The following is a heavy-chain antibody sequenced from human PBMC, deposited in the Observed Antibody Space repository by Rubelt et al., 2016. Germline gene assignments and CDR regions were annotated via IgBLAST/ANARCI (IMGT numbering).Heavy chain of an antibody. J-gene: IGHJ4*02. D-gene: IGHD6-6*01. Sequence: APGKGLEWVAVIWYDGSNKYYADSVKGRFTISRDNSKNTLYLLMNSLRAEDTAVYYCARDRAFVSSSSGVFDYWGQGTLVTVSS. CDR2: IWYDGSNK. CDR3: ARDRAFVSSSSGVFDY. V-gene: IGHV3-33*01.